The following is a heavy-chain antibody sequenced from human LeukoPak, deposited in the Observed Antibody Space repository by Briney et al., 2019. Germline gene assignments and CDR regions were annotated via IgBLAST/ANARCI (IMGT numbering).Heavy chain of an antibody. CDR3: ATSTAMVPLSTYMDV. D-gene: IGHD5-18*01. CDR2: ISGSGGST. V-gene: IGHV3-23*01. Sequence: GGSLRLSCAASGFTFSSYGMSLVRQAPGKGLGWVSAISGSGGSTDYVDSVKGRFTISRDNSQNTLYLQMNSLRAEDTAVYYCATSTAMVPLSTYMDVWGKGTTVTISS. CDR1: GFTFSSYG. J-gene: IGHJ6*03.